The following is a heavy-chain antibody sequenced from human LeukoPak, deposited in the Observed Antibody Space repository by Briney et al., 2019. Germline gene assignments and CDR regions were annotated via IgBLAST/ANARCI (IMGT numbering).Heavy chain of an antibody. D-gene: IGHD2-2*01. J-gene: IGHJ4*02. CDR2: ISYDGSNK. CDR3: AKGRGIVVVPAAHFDY. CDR1: GFTFSSYA. Sequence: GRSLRLSCAASGFTFSSYAMHWVRQAPGKGLEWVAVISYDGSNKYYADSVKGRFTISRDNSKNTLYLQMNSLRAEDTAVYYCAKGRGIVVVPAAHFDYWGQGTLVTVSS. V-gene: IGHV3-30*04.